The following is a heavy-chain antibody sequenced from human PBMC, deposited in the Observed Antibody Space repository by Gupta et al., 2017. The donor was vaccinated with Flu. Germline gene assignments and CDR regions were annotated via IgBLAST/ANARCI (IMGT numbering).Heavy chain of an antibody. CDR3: ARHGVPDYYYGMDV. V-gene: IGHV4-39*01. CDR1: GGSISSSSYY. D-gene: IGHD3-16*01. CDR2: IYYSGST. Sequence: QLQLQESGPGLVKPSETLSLTCTVSGGSISSSSYYWGWIRQPPGKGLEWIGSIYYSGSTYYNPSLKSRVTISVDTSKNQFSLKLSSVTAADTAVYYCARHGVPDYYYGMDVWGQGTTVTVSS. J-gene: IGHJ6*02.